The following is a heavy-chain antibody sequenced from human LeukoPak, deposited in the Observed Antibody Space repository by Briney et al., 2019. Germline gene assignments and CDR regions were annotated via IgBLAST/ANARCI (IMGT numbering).Heavy chain of an antibody. CDR3: ARAPTPIIAVAGSFDY. D-gene: IGHD6-19*01. CDR2: TYYRSKWYN. J-gene: IGHJ4*02. Sequence: SQTLSLTCAISGDSVSNNSAAWNWIRQSPSRGLEWLGRTYYRSKWYNDYAVSMKSRITINPDTSKNQFSLQVNSVTPEDTAVYYCARAPTPIIAVAGSFDYWGQGTLVTVSS. CDR1: GDSVSNNSAA. V-gene: IGHV6-1*01.